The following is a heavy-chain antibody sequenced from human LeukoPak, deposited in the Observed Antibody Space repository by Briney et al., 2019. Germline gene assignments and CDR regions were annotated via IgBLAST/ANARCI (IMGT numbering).Heavy chain of an antibody. Sequence: GGSLRLSCAAPGFTFSSYSMNWVRQAPGKGLEWVSSISSSSSYIYYADSVKGRFTISRDNAKNSLYLQMNSLRAEDTAVYYCARARWFGENYYYGMDVWGQGTTVTVSS. CDR1: GFTFSSYS. D-gene: IGHD3-10*01. J-gene: IGHJ6*02. CDR2: ISSSSSYI. CDR3: ARARWFGENYYYGMDV. V-gene: IGHV3-21*01.